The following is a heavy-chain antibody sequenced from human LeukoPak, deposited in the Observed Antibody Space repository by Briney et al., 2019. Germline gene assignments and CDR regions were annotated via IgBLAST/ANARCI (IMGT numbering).Heavy chain of an antibody. D-gene: IGHD1-14*01. Sequence: SETLSLTCTVSGGSINSYYWSWVRQPPGKGLEWIGYISYTGGETNYNPSLKSPLTISVDTSKNQFSLMLSSVTAADTAIYYCARQPGGTAAFDIWAQGTMVTVSS. CDR2: ISYTGGET. J-gene: IGHJ3*02. CDR3: ARQPGGTAAFDI. CDR1: GGSINSYY. V-gene: IGHV4-59*08.